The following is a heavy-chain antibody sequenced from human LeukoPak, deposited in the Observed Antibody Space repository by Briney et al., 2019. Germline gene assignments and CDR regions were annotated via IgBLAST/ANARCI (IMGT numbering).Heavy chain of an antibody. CDR2: MNPNSGNT. CDR1: GYTFTGHY. Sequence: ASVKVSCKTSGYTFTGHYMHWVRQAPGQGLEWMGWMNPNSGNTGYAQKFQGRVTMTRNTSISTAYMELSSLRSEDTAVYYCASLVPAASYYYYGMDVWGQGTTVTVSS. CDR3: ASLVPAASYYYYGMDV. J-gene: IGHJ6*02. D-gene: IGHD2-2*01. V-gene: IGHV1-8*01.